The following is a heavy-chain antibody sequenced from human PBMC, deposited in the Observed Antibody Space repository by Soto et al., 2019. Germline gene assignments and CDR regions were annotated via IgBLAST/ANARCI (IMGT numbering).Heavy chain of an antibody. Sequence: PGGSLRLSCAASGFTFSSYSMNWVRQAPGKGLEWVSSISSSSSYIYYADSVKGRFTISRDNAKNSLYLQMNSLRAEDTAVYYCARGNDFWSGLFDYWGQGTLVTVS. CDR2: ISSSSSYI. CDR3: ARGNDFWSGLFDY. J-gene: IGHJ4*02. V-gene: IGHV3-21*01. D-gene: IGHD3-3*01. CDR1: GFTFSSYS.